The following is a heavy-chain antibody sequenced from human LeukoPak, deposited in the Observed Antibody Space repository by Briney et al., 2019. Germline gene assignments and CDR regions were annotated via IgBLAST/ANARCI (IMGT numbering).Heavy chain of an antibody. D-gene: IGHD3-22*01. V-gene: IGHV3-23*01. CDR3: AKGMYANSGYLELDY. CDR2: ISASGDNT. J-gene: IGHJ4*02. Sequence: GGSLRLSCAASGFTFSRHAMSWVRQAPGKGLEWVSAISASGDNTYYAGSVKGRFTLSRENSKNTLYLQMNSLRAEDTAVYYCAKGMYANSGYLELDYWGQGALVTVSS. CDR1: GFTFSRHA.